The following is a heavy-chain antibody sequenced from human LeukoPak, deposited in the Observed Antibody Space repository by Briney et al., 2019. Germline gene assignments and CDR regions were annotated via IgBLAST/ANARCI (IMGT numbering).Heavy chain of an antibody. J-gene: IGHJ4*02. Sequence: KPGGSLRLSCAAPGFTFGDYYMSWIRQAPGKGLEWVSYISSSGSTIYYADSVKGRFTISRDNAKNSLYLQMNSLRAEDTAVYYCARLGAYDSSGYYVDYWGQGTLVTVSS. V-gene: IGHV3-11*01. CDR1: GFTFGDYY. D-gene: IGHD3-22*01. CDR2: ISSSGSTI. CDR3: ARLGAYDSSGYYVDY.